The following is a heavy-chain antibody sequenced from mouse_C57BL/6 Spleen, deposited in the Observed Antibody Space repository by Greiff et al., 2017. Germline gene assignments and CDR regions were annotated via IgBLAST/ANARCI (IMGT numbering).Heavy chain of an antibody. Sequence: EVQLVESGPELVKPGASVKISCKASGYSFTGYYMNWVKQSPEKSLEWIGEINPSTGGTTYNQKFKAKATLTVDKSSSTAYMQLKSLTSEDSAVYYCAKGYYSNYVDYWGQGTTLTVSS. CDR2: INPSTGGT. CDR3: AKGYYSNYVDY. D-gene: IGHD2-5*01. V-gene: IGHV1-42*01. J-gene: IGHJ2*01. CDR1: GYSFTGYY.